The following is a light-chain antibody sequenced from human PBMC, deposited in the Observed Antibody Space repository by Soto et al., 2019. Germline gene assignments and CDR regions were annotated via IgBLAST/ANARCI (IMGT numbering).Light chain of an antibody. CDR3: CSYAGSYTLV. Sequence: QSVLTQPRSVSGSPGQSVTISCTGTSSDVGAYSFVSWYQQHPGRVPKLMIYDVSRRPSGVPDRFSGSKSGNTASLTISGLQADDEADYYCCSYAGSYTLVFGGGTKLTVL. J-gene: IGLJ3*02. CDR1: SSDVGAYSF. CDR2: DVS. V-gene: IGLV2-11*01.